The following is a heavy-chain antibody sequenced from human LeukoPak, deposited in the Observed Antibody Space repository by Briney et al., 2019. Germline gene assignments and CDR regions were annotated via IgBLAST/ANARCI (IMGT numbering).Heavy chain of an antibody. CDR3: AGDVQAGPGY. D-gene: IGHD6-19*01. J-gene: IGHJ4*02. Sequence: SGGSLRLSCAASGFTFSSYGMHWVRQAPGKGLVWVSRINSDGSRTTYADSVKGRFTISRDNAKNTLHLQMNSLRAEDTAVYYCAGDVQAGPGYWGQGTLVTVSS. CDR1: GFTFSSYG. V-gene: IGHV3-74*01. CDR2: INSDGSRT.